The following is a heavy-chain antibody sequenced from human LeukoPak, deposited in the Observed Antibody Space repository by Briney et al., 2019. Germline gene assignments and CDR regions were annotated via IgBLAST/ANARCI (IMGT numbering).Heavy chain of an antibody. D-gene: IGHD2-15*01. CDR3: ARGLVGAASTGAFDI. V-gene: IGHV3-53*01. CDR1: GFTVSTNY. J-gene: IGHJ3*02. Sequence: GGSLRLSCAASGFTVSTNYMNWVRQATGKGLEWVSVIHRGGTTYYADSVKGRFTITRDDLKNMLYLQMNSLSAEDTAVFYCARGLVGAASTGAFDIWGQGTMVAVSS. CDR2: IHRGGTT.